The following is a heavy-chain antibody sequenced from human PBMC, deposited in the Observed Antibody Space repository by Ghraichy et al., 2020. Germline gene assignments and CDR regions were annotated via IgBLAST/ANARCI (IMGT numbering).Heavy chain of an antibody. D-gene: IGHD6-19*01. Sequence: GGSLRLSCAASGFAFDTYWMSWVRQPPGEGLEWVGNINQGGTEKNYADSVKGRFTMSRDNSKNSLYLQINTLRAEDTAVYYCARVGPEGGSSSGWYRYWGQGTPVIVSS. V-gene: IGHV3-7*03. CDR2: INQGGTEK. CDR1: GFAFDTYW. CDR3: ARVGPEGGSSSGWYRY. J-gene: IGHJ4*02.